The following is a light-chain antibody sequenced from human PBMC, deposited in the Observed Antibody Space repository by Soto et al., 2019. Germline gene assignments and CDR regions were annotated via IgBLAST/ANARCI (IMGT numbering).Light chain of an antibody. CDR1: QDIKNY. Sequence: DIQMTQSPSSLSASVGDRVTITCQASQDIKNYLNWYQQKSGKAPKLLIYDASDLETGVPSRFSGSGSGTDFTFTINSLQPEDIATYYCQQYDNLPLKFGGGTKV. V-gene: IGKV1-33*01. CDR3: QQYDNLPLK. J-gene: IGKJ4*02. CDR2: DAS.